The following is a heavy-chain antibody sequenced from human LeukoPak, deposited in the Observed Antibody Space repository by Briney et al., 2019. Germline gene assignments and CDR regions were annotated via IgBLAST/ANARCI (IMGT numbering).Heavy chain of an antibody. J-gene: IGHJ4*02. CDR2: MNPNSGNT. CDR3: ARGNIAVPGTPYYFEY. Sequence: ASVKVSCKASGYTFNNYDINWVRQAPGQGLEWMGWMNPNSGNTGYAQRFQGRFTLTRETFISTAYMELSSLRSDDTAVYYCARGNIAVPGTPYYFEYWGQGTLVTVSS. V-gene: IGHV1-8*01. CDR1: GYTFNNYD. D-gene: IGHD6-19*01.